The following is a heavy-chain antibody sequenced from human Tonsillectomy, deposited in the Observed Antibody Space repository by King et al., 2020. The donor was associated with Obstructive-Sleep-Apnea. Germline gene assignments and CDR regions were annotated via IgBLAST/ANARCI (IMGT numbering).Heavy chain of an antibody. D-gene: IGHD3-10*01. Sequence: QLVQSGGGVVQPGGSLRLSCTTSGVTFSNYGMHWVRQAPGKGLEWVAFIRYDGSNKYYADSVKGRFTISRDNSKNTLYLQMSSLRAEDTAVYYCAKDSSYYGFGSGVLGHYYHYYGMDVWGQGTTVTVSS. V-gene: IGHV3-30*02. CDR1: GVTFSNYG. J-gene: IGHJ6*02. CDR3: AKDSSYYGFGSGVLGHYYHYYGMDV. CDR2: IRYDGSNK.